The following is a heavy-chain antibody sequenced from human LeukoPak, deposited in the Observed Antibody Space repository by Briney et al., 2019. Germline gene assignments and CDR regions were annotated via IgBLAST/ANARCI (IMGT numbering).Heavy chain of an antibody. CDR3: ARGGVDYYGSGTYYLMYYFDY. V-gene: IGHV3-23*01. J-gene: IGHJ4*02. Sequence: PGGSLRLSCAASGFTFDDYGMSWVRQAPGKGLEWVSGISGSGGASYYADSVKGRFTISRDDSHNTLYLQMNSLRAEDTAVYFCARGGVDYYGSGTYYLMYYFDYWGQGALVTVSS. D-gene: IGHD3-10*01. CDR1: GFTFDDYG. CDR2: ISGSGGAS.